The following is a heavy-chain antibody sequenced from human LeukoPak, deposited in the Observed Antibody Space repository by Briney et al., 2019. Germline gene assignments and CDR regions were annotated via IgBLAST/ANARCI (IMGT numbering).Heavy chain of an antibody. Sequence: SETLSLTCAVYGGSFSGYYWSWIRQPPGKGLEWIGEINHSGSTNYNPSLKSRVTISVDTSKNQFSLKLSSVTAADTAVYYCARGLSSSWIHYYYGMDVWGQGTTVTVSS. V-gene: IGHV4-34*01. CDR2: INHSGST. J-gene: IGHJ6*02. CDR1: GGSFSGYY. CDR3: ARGLSSSWIHYYYGMDV. D-gene: IGHD6-13*01.